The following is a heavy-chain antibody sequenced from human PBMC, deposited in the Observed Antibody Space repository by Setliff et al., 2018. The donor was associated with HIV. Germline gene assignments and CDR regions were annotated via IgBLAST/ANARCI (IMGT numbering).Heavy chain of an antibody. D-gene: IGHD6-19*01. Sequence: KTSETLSLTCAVYGGSFSGYYWTWIRQPPGRGLEWIGEIIHSGGTNYNPSLKSRLTISVDTSKNQFSLKLSSVTAADTAVYYCARLRQWLAFFDSWGQGTLVTVSS. J-gene: IGHJ4*02. CDR2: IIHSGGT. V-gene: IGHV4-34*12. CDR3: ARLRQWLAFFDS. CDR1: GGSFSGYY.